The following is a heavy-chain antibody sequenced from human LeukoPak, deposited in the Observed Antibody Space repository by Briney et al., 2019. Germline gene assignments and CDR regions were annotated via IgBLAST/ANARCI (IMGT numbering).Heavy chain of an antibody. CDR1: GFTFSSYW. V-gene: IGHV3-74*01. CDR3: ARAGYYDFWSGYYTRYAFDI. D-gene: IGHD3-3*01. CDR2: INSDWSST. Sequence: PGGSLRLSCAASGFTFSSYWMHWVRQAPGKGLVWVSRINSDWSSTSYADSVKGRFTISRDNAKNTLYLQMNSLRAEDTAVYYCARAGYYDFWSGYYTRYAFDIWGQGTMVTVSS. J-gene: IGHJ3*02.